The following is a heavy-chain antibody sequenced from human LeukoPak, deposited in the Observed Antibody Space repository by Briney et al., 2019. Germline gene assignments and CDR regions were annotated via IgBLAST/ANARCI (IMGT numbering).Heavy chain of an antibody. J-gene: IGHJ6*03. V-gene: IGHV3-9*01. CDR2: ISWNSGSI. CDR1: GLTFDDYA. D-gene: IGHD6-13*01. CDR3: AIDGTAAAYYYYMDV. Sequence: GRSLRLSCAASGLTFDDYAMHWVRQAPGKGLEWVSGISWNSGSIGYADSVKGRFTISRDNAKNSLYLQMNSLRAEDTALYYCAIDGTAAAYYYYMDVWGKGTTVTVSS.